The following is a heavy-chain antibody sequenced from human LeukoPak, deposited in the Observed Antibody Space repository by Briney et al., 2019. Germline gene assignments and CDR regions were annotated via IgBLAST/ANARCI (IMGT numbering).Heavy chain of an antibody. V-gene: IGHV3-21*01. D-gene: IGHD5-18*01. Sequence: PGGSLRLSCAASGFTFSSYSMNWVRQAPGKGLEWVSSISSSSSYIYYADSVKGRFTISRDNAKNSLYLQMNSLRAEDTAVYYCAREGGYSYGYPGDAFGIWGQGTMVTVSS. J-gene: IGHJ3*02. CDR3: AREGGYSYGYPGDAFGI. CDR2: ISSSSSYI. CDR1: GFTFSSYS.